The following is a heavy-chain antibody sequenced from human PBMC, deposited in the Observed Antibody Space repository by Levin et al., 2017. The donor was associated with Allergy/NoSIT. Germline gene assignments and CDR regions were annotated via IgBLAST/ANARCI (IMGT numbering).Heavy chain of an antibody. V-gene: IGHV3-23*01. Sequence: GGSLRLSCAASGFSFSVYAMNWVRQAPGKGLEWVSAISDSGGATYYIDSVKDRFTISRDNSKNMLFLQMTSLRAEDTAVYYCAKEHSSYFDQWGQGALVTVSS. CDR2: ISDSGGAT. J-gene: IGHJ4*02. CDR1: GFSFSVYA. D-gene: IGHD6-13*01. CDR3: AKEHSSYFDQ.